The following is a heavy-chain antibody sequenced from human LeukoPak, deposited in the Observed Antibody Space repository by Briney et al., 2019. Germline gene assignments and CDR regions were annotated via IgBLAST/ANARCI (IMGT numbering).Heavy chain of an antibody. CDR1: GGSINGFY. CDR2: ISDSGST. Sequence: SETLSLTCTVSGGSINGFYWSWIRQPPGKGLEWIGDISDSGSTKYNPSLKNRLTLSIDTSKNQISLKLTSVTAADTAVYYCGGRTTGQGYYYYFKDVWGKGTTVTVSS. V-gene: IGHV4-59*08. D-gene: IGHD1-1*01. J-gene: IGHJ6*03. CDR3: GGRTTGQGYYYYFKDV.